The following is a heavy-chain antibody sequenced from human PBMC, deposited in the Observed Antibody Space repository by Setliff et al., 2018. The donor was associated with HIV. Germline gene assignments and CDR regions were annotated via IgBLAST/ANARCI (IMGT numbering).Heavy chain of an antibody. CDR1: GYTFSQYP. Sequence: GASVKVSCKASGYTFSQYPMHWVRQAPGQRPEWMGWINTGNGNTKYSQIFRDRVTFTRDTSADTVYMEVSSLRSEDTAVYYCARDRCNSVACYLYNWFDPWGQGTLVTVS. J-gene: IGHJ5*02. CDR3: ARDRCNSVACYLYNWFDP. D-gene: IGHD2-2*01. CDR2: INTGNGNT. V-gene: IGHV1-3*04.